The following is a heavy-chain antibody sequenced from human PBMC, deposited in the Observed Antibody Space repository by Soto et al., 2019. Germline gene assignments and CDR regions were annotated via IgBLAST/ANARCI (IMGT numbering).Heavy chain of an antibody. V-gene: IGHV4-4*07. Sequence: PSETLSLTCTVSGGSISGYYWSWVRQPAGKGLEWVGRIYSDGTTNYSPSLKSRATMSLDTSKDQFSLHLNSVTAADTAVYYCAERYGGYGGLYYFDYWGQGTLVTVSS. CDR2: IYSDGTT. CDR3: AERYGGYGGLYYFDY. CDR1: GGSISGYY. D-gene: IGHD5-12*01. J-gene: IGHJ4*02.